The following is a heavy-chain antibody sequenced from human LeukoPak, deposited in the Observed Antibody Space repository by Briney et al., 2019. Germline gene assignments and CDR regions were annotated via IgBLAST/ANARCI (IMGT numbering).Heavy chain of an antibody. CDR1: GFTFSSYA. J-gene: IGHJ4*02. CDR2: ISGSGGST. D-gene: IGHD4-17*01. V-gene: IGHV3-23*01. Sequence: GGSLRLSCAASGFTFSSYAMSWVRQAPGKGLEWVSAISGSGGSTYYADSVKGRFTISRDNSKNTLYLQMNSLRAEDTAVYYCAKGPSYYGDYGGDYWGQGTLVTVSS. CDR3: AKGPSYYGDYGGDY.